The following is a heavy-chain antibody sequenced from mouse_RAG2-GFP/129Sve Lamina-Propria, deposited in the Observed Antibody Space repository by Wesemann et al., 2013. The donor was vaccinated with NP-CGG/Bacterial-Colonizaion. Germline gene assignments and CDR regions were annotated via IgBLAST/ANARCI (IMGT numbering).Heavy chain of an antibody. D-gene: IGHD1-1*01. J-gene: IGHJ3*01. V-gene: IGHV1-39*01. CDR2: INPNYGTT. Sequence: GASVKISCKASGYSFTDYNMNWVKQSNGKSLEWIGVINPNYGTTSYNQKFKGKATLTVDQSSSTAYMQLNSLTSEDSAVYYCAKIYYYGSRLLAYWGQGTLVTVSA. CDR3: AKIYYYGSRLLAY. CDR1: GYSFTDYN.